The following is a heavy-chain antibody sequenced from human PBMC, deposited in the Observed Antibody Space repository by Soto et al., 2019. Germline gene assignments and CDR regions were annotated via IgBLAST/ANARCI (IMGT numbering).Heavy chain of an antibody. Sequence: EVQLLESGGGLVQPGGSLRLSCAASGFTFSSYAMSWVRQAPGKGLEWVSAISGSGGSTYYADSVKGRFTISRDNSKNTGYLQMNSLRAEDTAVYYCAEGVRGVQNYFDYWGQGTLVTVSS. CDR3: AEGVRGVQNYFDY. V-gene: IGHV3-23*01. CDR2: ISGSGGST. CDR1: GFTFSSYA. J-gene: IGHJ4*02. D-gene: IGHD3-10*01.